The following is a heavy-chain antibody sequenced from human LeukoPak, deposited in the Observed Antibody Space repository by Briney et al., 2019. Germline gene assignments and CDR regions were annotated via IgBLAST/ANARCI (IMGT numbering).Heavy chain of an antibody. CDR2: IYYSGGT. CDR3: AGERGEEYSSGWYKRNYFDN. V-gene: IGHV4-39*07. CDR1: GGSISSSSYY. Sequence: PSETLSLTCTVSGGSISSSSYYWGWIRQPPGKGLEWIGSIYYSGGTYYNPSLESRVAISADMSKNQFSLKLTSVTGADTAGYYCAGERGEEYSSGWYKRNYFDNWGQGIRVTVSS. J-gene: IGHJ4*02. D-gene: IGHD6-19*01.